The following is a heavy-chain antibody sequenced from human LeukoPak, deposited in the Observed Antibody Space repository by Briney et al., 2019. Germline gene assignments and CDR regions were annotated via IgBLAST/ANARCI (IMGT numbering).Heavy chain of an antibody. CDR1: GGSISGDF. J-gene: IGHJ4*02. Sequence: PSETLSLTCTVSGGSISGDFWSWIRQPAGKGLEWIGRIYSSEKTNYNPSLKSRVTMSVDTSKNQFSLKLSSVTAADTAVYYCASRISKAGFDWGQGTQVTVSP. V-gene: IGHV4-4*07. CDR2: IYSSEKT. CDR3: ASRISKAGFD. D-gene: IGHD6-13*01.